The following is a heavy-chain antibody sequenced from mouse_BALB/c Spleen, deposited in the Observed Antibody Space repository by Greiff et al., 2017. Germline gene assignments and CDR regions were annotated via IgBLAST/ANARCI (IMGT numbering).Heavy chain of an antibody. Sequence: LVKTGASVKISCKASGYSFTGYYMHWVKQSHGKSLEWIGYISCYNGATSYNQKFKGKATFTVDTSSSTAYMQFNSLTSEDSAVYYCARGDYYGSSDWYFDVWGAGTTVTGSS. CDR1: GYSFTGYY. CDR3: ARGDYYGSSDWYFDV. J-gene: IGHJ1*01. CDR2: ISCYNGAT. D-gene: IGHD1-1*01. V-gene: IGHV1S34*01.